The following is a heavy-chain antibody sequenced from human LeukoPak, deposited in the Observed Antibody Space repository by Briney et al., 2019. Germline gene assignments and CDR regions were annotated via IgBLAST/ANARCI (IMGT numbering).Heavy chain of an antibody. CDR2: IYYSGST. CDR3: ARVNSYWYSSSWGGPNWFDP. Sequence: SQTLSLTCTVSGGSISSGGYYWSWIRQHPGKGLEWIGYIYYSGSTYYNPSLKSRVTISVDTSKNQFSPKLSSVTAADTAVYYCARVNSYWYSSSWGGPNWFDPWGQGTLVTVSS. D-gene: IGHD6-13*01. CDR1: GGSISSGGYY. J-gene: IGHJ5*02. V-gene: IGHV4-31*03.